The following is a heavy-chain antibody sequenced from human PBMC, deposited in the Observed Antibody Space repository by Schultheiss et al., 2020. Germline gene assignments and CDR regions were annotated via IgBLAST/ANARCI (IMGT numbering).Heavy chain of an antibody. J-gene: IGHJ4*02. CDR1: GFTFSSYA. V-gene: IGHV3-21*04. CDR3: AKDPQYSSSYDPSNYFDY. D-gene: IGHD6-13*01. CDR2: ISGSSSYI. Sequence: GGSLRLSCAASGFTFSSYAMSWVRQAPGKGLEWVSSISGSSSYIYYADSLKGRFTISRDNAKNSLYLQMNSLRAEDTAVYYCAKDPQYSSSYDPSNYFDYWGQGTLVTVSS.